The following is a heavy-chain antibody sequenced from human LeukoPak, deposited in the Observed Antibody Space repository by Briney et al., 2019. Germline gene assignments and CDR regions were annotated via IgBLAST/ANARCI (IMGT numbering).Heavy chain of an antibody. CDR2: ISSSSSYI. V-gene: IGHV3-21*01. J-gene: IGHJ6*04. CDR3: ARVFVVVTADYYYGMDV. Sequence: EGSLRLSCAASGFTFSSYSMNWVRQAPGKGLEWVSSISSSSSYIYYADSVKGRYTISRDNAKNSLYLQMNSLRAEDTAVYYCARVFVVVTADYYYGMDVWGKGTTVTVSS. D-gene: IGHD2-21*02. CDR1: GFTFSSYS.